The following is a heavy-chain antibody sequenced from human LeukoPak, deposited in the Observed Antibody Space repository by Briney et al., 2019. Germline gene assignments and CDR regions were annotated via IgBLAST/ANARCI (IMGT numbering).Heavy chain of an antibody. Sequence: SETLSLTCAVHGGAFSGYYWSWIRQPPGKGLEWIGEINQSGSSHHNPSLKSRVTVSVDTSKNQISLKLSSVTAADTAVYYCARGISSSWYKYYFDYWGQGTLDTVSS. D-gene: IGHD6-13*01. CDR1: GGAFSGYY. CDR3: ARGISSSWYKYYFDY. J-gene: IGHJ4*02. CDR2: INQSGSS. V-gene: IGHV4-34*01.